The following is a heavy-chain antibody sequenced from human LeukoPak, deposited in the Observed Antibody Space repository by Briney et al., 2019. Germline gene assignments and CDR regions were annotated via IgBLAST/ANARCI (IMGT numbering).Heavy chain of an antibody. CDR2: INPSGGST. V-gene: IGHV1-46*01. CDR3: ARAYSSTTSFDY. Sequence: ASVKVSCKASGYTFTTYYMHWLRQAPGQGLEWMGRINPSGGSTNYTQNFQGRVTMTRDTSTSTVYMEVSSLRSEDTAVYYCARAYSSTTSFDYWGQGTLVTVSS. CDR1: GYTFTTYY. D-gene: IGHD2-2*01. J-gene: IGHJ4*02.